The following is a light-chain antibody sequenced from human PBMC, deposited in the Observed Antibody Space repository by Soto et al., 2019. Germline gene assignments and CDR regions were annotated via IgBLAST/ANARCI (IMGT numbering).Light chain of an antibody. V-gene: IGKV3-20*01. CDR3: QQYGSSPQT. J-gene: IGKJ1*01. CDR1: QSVSSSY. CDR2: GAS. Sequence: EIVLTQSPGTLSLSPGERATLSCRASQSVSSSYLAWYQQKPGQAPRLLIYGASSRATGIPDRFSGSGSGTDFTLTISSLEPEDFAVYYCQQYGSSPQTFGQGTKVEFK.